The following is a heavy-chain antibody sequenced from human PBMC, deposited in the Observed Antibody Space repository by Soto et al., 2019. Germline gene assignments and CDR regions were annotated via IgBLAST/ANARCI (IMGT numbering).Heavy chain of an antibody. J-gene: IGHJ6*02. CDR2: ISYDGSNR. Sequence: QVQLVESGGGVVQPGRSLRLSCAASGFTFSSYTMHWVRQAPGKGLEWVAVISYDGSNRYYADSVKGRFTISRDNSKNTLYLQMNSLTAEDTAVYYCARDGYYHYGMDVWGQGTTVTVSS. D-gene: IGHD3-22*01. CDR1: GFTFSSYT. CDR3: ARDGYYHYGMDV. V-gene: IGHV3-30-3*01.